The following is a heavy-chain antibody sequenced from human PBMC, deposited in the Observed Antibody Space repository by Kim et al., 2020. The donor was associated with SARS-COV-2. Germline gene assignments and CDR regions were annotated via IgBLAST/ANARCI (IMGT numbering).Heavy chain of an antibody. CDR2: IWYDGSNK. Sequence: GGSLRLSCAASGFTFSSYGMHWVRQAPGKGLEWVAVIWYDGSNKYYADSVKGRFTISRDNSKNTLYLQMNSLRAEDTAVYYCARDLGNYYDSSGYDYWGQGPLVTVSS. CDR3: ARDLGNYYDSSGYDY. V-gene: IGHV3-33*01. J-gene: IGHJ4*02. CDR1: GFTFSSYG. D-gene: IGHD3-22*01.